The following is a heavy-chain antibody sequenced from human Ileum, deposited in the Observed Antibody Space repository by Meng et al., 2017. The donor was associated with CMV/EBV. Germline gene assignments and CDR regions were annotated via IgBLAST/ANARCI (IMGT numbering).Heavy chain of an antibody. Sequence: RRHRQESGPGLVKPSETLSLTCTVSGDSISSGDYFWGWIRQPPKGLEWVASITYSGTTYYNPSLKSRVTMSVDTSKNQFSLKLNSVTAADTAVYYCVRASITMIDYWGQGTLVTVSS. J-gene: IGHJ4*02. CDR1: GDSISSGDYF. CDR3: VRASITMIDY. V-gene: IGHV4-39*06. CDR2: ITYSGTT. D-gene: IGHD3-22*01.